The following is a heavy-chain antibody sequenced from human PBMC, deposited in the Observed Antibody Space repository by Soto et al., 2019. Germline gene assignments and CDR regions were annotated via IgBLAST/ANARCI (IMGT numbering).Heavy chain of an antibody. CDR2: IYYGGST. D-gene: IGHD3-10*01. J-gene: IGHJ6*02. V-gene: IGHV4-59*01. CDR3: ARSPEGRYYYYYYGMDV. Sequence: SETLSLTCTVSGGSISSYYWSWIRQPPGKGLEWIGYIYYGGSTNYNPSLKSRVTISVDTSKNQFSLKLGSVTAADTAVYFCARSPEGRYYYYYYGMDVWGQGTTVTVSS. CDR1: GGSISSYY.